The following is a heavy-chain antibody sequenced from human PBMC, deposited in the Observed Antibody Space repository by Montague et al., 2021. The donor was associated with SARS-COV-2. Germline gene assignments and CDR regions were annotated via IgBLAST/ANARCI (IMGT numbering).Heavy chain of an antibody. V-gene: IGHV4-59*08. CDR2: IYHSGST. CDR3: ARVDPQRYYGMDV. Sequence: SETLSLTCTVSGDSINTYYWTWIRQPPGKGLEWIGYIYHSGSTNYNPSLKSRVTLSVDTSKNHFSLKLNSVTAADTAVYYCARVDPQRYYGMDVWGQGTTVTVSS. CDR1: GDSINTYY. J-gene: IGHJ6*02. D-gene: IGHD2-2*01.